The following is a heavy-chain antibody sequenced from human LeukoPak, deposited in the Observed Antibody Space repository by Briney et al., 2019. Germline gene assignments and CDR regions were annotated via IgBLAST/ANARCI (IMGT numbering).Heavy chain of an antibody. Sequence: GGSLRLSCSASGFTFSSYAMHWVRQAPGKGLEYVSAISSNGGSTYYADSVKGRFTISRDNSKNTLYLQMNSLRAEDTAVYYCAKRGSSGYYFDDWGQGTLVTVSS. V-gene: IGHV3-64*04. D-gene: IGHD3-22*01. CDR2: ISSNGGST. CDR1: GFTFSSYA. CDR3: AKRGSSGYYFDD. J-gene: IGHJ4*02.